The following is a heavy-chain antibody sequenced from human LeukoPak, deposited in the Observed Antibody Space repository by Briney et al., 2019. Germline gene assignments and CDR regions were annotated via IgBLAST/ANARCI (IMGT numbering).Heavy chain of an antibody. CDR2: INPSGGST. D-gene: IGHD3-9*01. J-gene: IGHJ4*02. Sequence: ASVKVSCKASGYTFTSYYMHWVRQAPGRGLEWMGIINPSGGSTSYAQKFQGRVTITADESTSTAYMELSSLRSEDTAVYYCARVAPFSDFDWLGKGEFYYWGQGTLVTVSS. CDR3: ARVAPFSDFDWLGKGEFYY. CDR1: GYTFTSYY. V-gene: IGHV1-46*01.